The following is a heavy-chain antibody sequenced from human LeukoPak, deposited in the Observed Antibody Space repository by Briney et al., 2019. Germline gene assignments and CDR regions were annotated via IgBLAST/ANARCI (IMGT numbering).Heavy chain of an antibody. CDR1: GGSISGYY. CDR3: AREGTFSSPRNWFHP. D-gene: IGHD6-13*01. V-gene: IGHV4-4*07. Sequence: PSETLSLTCTVSGGSISGYYWSWIRQSAGKGLEWIGRIYGSGTTRYNPSLESRVTMSVDTSKNQFSLKLSSMTAADTAVYYCAREGTFSSPRNWFHPWGQGTLVTVS. CDR2: IYGSGTT. J-gene: IGHJ5*02.